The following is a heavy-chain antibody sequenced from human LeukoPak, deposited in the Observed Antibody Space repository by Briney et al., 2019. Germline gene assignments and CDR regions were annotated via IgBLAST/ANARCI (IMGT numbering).Heavy chain of an antibody. CDR1: GGTFSSYA. J-gene: IGHJ5*02. CDR2: IIPIFGTA. CDR3: ARDRGSIVVAHNWFDP. V-gene: IGHV1-69*05. Sequence: SVKVSCKASGGTFSSYAISWVRQAPGQGLEWMGGIIPIFGTANYAQKFQGRVTITTDESTSTAYMELSSLRSEDTAVYYCARDRGSIVVAHNWFDPWAREPWSPSPQ. D-gene: IGHD3-22*01.